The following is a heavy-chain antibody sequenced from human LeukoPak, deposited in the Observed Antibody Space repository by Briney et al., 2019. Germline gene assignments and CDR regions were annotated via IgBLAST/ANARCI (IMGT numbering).Heavy chain of an antibody. CDR1: GFTFSSYA. D-gene: IGHD2-15*01. CDR2: ISGSGGST. J-gene: IGHJ1*01. CDR3: AKCPLYCSGGSCYLVQH. V-gene: IGHV3-23*01. Sequence: GGSLRLSCAASGFTFSSYAMSRVRQAPGKGLEWVSAISGSGGSTYYADSVKGRFTISRDNSKNTLYLQMNSLRAEDTAVYYCAKCPLYCSGGSCYLVQHWGQGTLVTVSS.